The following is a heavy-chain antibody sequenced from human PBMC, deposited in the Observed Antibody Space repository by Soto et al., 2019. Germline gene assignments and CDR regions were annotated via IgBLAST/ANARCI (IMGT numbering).Heavy chain of an antibody. CDR2: IYYSGST. J-gene: IGHJ6*02. D-gene: IGHD6-6*01. Sequence: PSETLSLTCTVSGGSISSVGYYWSWIRQHPGKGLEGIGYIYYSGSTYYNPSLKSRVTISVDTSKNHFSLKLSSVTAADTAVYYCARAEYRSSSIGYYYYYGMDVWGQGTTVTVSS. CDR3: ARAEYRSSSIGYYYYYGMDV. CDR1: GGSISSVGYY. V-gene: IGHV4-31*03.